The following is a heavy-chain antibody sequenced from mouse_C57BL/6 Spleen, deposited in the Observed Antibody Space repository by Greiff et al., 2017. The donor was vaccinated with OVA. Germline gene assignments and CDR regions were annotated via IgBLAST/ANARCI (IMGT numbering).Heavy chain of an antibody. Sequence: LVESGAELVRPGASVKLSCTASGFNIKDDYMHWVKQRPEQGLEWIGWIDPENGDTEYASKFQGKATITADTSSNTAYLQLSSLTSEDTAVYYCTTWVLYGEAYWGQGTLVTVSA. CDR2: IDPENGDT. CDR1: GFNIKDDY. D-gene: IGHD1-1*02. V-gene: IGHV14-4*01. CDR3: TTWVLYGEAY. J-gene: IGHJ3*01.